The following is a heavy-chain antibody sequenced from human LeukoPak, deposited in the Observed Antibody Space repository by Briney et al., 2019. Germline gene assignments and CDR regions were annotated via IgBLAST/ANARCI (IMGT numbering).Heavy chain of an antibody. CDR1: GYTFSSYY. J-gene: IGHJ4*02. CDR2: INPNSGGT. D-gene: IGHD3-22*01. CDR3: ARGYYDSSGYYSDTIDY. V-gene: IGHV1-2*02. Sequence: ASVKVSCKASGYTFSSYYMHWVRQAPGQGLEWMGWINPNSGGTNYAQKFQGRVTMTRDTSISTAYMELSRLRSDDTAVYYCARGYYDSSGYYSDTIDYWGQGTLVTVSS.